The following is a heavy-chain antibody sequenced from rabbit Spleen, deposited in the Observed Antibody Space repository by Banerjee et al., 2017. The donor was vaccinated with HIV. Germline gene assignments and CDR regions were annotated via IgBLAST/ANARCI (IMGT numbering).Heavy chain of an antibody. CDR1: GVSFGFSST. CDR2: IDAGTSGFT. CDR3: ARDTGTSFSTYGMDL. Sequence: QSLEESGGDLFNPGDSRTPPCTASGVSFGFSSTMGWAGQPPGKGLEWIACIDAGTSGFTYFATWAKGRFAVSKTSSTTVTLQMTRLTAADTATYFCARDTGTSFSTYGMDLWGPGTLVTVS. V-gene: IGHV1S40*01. D-gene: IGHD8-1*01. J-gene: IGHJ6*01.